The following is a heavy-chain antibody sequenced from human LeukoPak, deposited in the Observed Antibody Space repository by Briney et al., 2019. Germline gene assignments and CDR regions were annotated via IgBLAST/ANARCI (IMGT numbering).Heavy chain of an antibody. CDR1: GGSISSGSFY. Sequence: SETLSLTCTVSGGSISSGSFYWGCIRQPPGKGLEWIGNIFYSGSTYYNPSLKSRVTMSVDTSKNQFSLKLTSVTAADTAVCYCARTLNSGWPSWYFDYWGQGTLVTVSS. CDR2: IFYSGST. CDR3: ARTLNSGWPSWYFDY. V-gene: IGHV4-39*01. J-gene: IGHJ4*02. D-gene: IGHD6-19*01.